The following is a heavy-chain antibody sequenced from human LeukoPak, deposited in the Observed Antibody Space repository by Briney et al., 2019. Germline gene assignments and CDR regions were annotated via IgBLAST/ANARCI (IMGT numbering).Heavy chain of an antibody. D-gene: IGHD3-10*01. V-gene: IGHV3-30-3*01. J-gene: IGHJ4*02. CDR2: TSSDLNVK. CDR3: AREGYYSSGSRPSLYFDH. Sequence: GGSLGLSGAASGFTFRNYVIHWVSQAPGKVLECVAVTSSDLNVKLYADSVKGRFTISRDNSRSTLYLQMSSLRPEDTAIYYCAREGYYSSGSRPSLYFDHWGQGTLVTVSS. CDR1: GFTFRNYV.